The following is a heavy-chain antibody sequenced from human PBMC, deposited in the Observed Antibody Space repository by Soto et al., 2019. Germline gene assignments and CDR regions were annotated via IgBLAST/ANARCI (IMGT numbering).Heavy chain of an antibody. Sequence: PSETLSLTCVVSGYSISSSYYWSWIRQPPGKGLECIGYIYYTVSTNYNPSLKSRVTISVDTSKNHFSLKLSSVTAADTAVYYCARAHRGYYFDSGGYYPAYFDYWGQGTLVTVSS. V-gene: IGHV4-61*03. CDR3: ARAHRGYYFDSGGYYPAYFDY. D-gene: IGHD3-22*01. J-gene: IGHJ4*02. CDR1: GYSISSSYY. CDR2: IYYTVST.